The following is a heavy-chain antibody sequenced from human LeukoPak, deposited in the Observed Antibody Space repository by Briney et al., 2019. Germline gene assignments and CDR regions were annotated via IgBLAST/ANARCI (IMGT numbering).Heavy chain of an antibody. CDR2: ISHSGST. Sequence: PSETLSLTCTVSGGSISSSSYYWGWIRQPPGKGLEWIGSISHSGSTFSNPSLKSRVTMSLDTSKNQFSLKLTSVTAADTAVYYCAKQVGGGYYYNYMDVWVKGTTVTVSS. CDR3: AKQVGGGYYYNYMDV. D-gene: IGHD6-6*01. CDR1: GGSISSSSYY. J-gene: IGHJ6*03. V-gene: IGHV4-39*07.